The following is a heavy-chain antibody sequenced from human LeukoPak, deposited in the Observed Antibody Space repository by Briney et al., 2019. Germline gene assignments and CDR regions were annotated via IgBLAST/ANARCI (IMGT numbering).Heavy chain of an antibody. V-gene: IGHV3-66*01. D-gene: IGHD3-22*01. CDR3: AREYYDSRDY. CDR2: IYSGGST. J-gene: IGHJ4*02. CDR1: GFTVINNY. Sequence: GGSLRLSCAASGFTVINNYMTWVRQAPGKGLEWVSVIYSGGSTYYADSVKGRFTISRDNSKNSLYLQMNSLRDEDTAVYYCAREYYDSRDYWGQGTLVTVSS.